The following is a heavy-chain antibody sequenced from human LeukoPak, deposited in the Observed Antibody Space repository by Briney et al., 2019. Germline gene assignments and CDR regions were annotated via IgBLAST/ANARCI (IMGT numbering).Heavy chain of an antibody. D-gene: IGHD3-22*01. J-gene: IGHJ4*02. CDR3: ARESYYDCSGHFDY. CDR2: IYYSGST. Sequence: SETLSLTCTVSGGSISSSSYYWGWIRQPPGKGLEWIGSIYYSGSTYYNPSLKSRVTISVDTSKNQFSLKLSSVTAADTAVYYCARESYYDCSGHFDYWGQGTLVTVSS. CDR1: GGSISSSSYY. V-gene: IGHV4-39*07.